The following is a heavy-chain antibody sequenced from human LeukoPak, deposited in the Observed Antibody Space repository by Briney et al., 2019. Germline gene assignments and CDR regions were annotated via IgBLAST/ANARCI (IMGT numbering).Heavy chain of an antibody. CDR3: ARSRETLRTPAYDH. Sequence: PGRSLRLSCAASGFTFGTYGMHWVRQAPGKGLEWVAVISYDATDKYYADSVKGRFTIARDNAKNSLYLQMNSLRAEDTAMYYCARSRETLRTPAYDHWGQGTLVTVSS. V-gene: IGHV3-30*03. CDR1: GFTFGTYG. D-gene: IGHD1-14*01. CDR2: ISYDATDK. J-gene: IGHJ4*02.